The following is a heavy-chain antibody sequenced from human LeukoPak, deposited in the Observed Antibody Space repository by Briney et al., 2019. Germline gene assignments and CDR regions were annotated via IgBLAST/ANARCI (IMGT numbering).Heavy chain of an antibody. CDR3: ARWKPRSDAPDV. Sequence: GSLRLSCEASGFTFTTYSMTWVRQTPGEGLEWVSSISTRDTFINYADSVKGRFTISRDNAKNSLFLQMTSLRAEDTAMYYCARWKPRSDAPDVWGKGTMVMVSS. D-gene: IGHD1-1*01. CDR2: ISTRDTFI. CDR1: GFTFTTYS. J-gene: IGHJ3*01. V-gene: IGHV3-21*01.